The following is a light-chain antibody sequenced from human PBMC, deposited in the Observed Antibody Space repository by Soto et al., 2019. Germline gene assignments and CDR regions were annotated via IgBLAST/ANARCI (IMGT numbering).Light chain of an antibody. CDR1: QSVSSGY. J-gene: IGKJ5*01. CDR2: DAS. V-gene: IGKV3-20*01. CDR3: QQYNNWPLT. Sequence: EIVLTQAPGTLSLSPGERATLSCRVSQSVSSGYLAWYQQKAGQAPRLLIYDASSRATGIPDRFSGSGSGTDFTLTIVRLEPEDFAVYYCQQYNNWPLTFGQGTRLEIK.